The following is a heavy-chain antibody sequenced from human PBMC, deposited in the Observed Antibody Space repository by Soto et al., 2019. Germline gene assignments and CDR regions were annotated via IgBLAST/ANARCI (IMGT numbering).Heavy chain of an antibody. CDR2: IKTKTDGGTR. Sequence: ESGGGLVKPGGSLRLSCAASGFTFSDAWMSWVRQAPGKGLEWVGRIKTKTDGGTRDYAAPVKGRFTISRDDSKNTLYLQMNSLKTEDTAVYYCTTGWIQKWVGHYYYAMDVWGQGTTVTVSS. V-gene: IGHV3-15*01. CDR1: GFTFSDAW. CDR3: TTGWIQKWVGHYYYAMDV. J-gene: IGHJ6*02. D-gene: IGHD5-18*01.